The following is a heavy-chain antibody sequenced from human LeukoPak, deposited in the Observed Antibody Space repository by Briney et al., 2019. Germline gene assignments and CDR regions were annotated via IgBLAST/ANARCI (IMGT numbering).Heavy chain of an antibody. V-gene: IGHV3-30*18. J-gene: IGHJ6*04. CDR3: AELGITMIGGV. CDR2: ILYDGSNK. Sequence: GGSLRLSCAASGFTFSSFSMNWVRQPPGKGLEWVAAILYDGSNKDYADSAKGRFTISRDNSKNTMYLQMNSLRAEDTAVYYCAELGITMIGGVWGKGTTVTISS. CDR1: GFTFSSFS. D-gene: IGHD3-10*02.